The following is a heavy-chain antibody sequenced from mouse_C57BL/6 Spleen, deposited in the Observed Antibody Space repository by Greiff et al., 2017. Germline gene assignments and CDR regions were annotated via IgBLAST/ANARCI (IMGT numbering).Heavy chain of an antibody. CDR3: GRGRGEGYFDY. Sequence: EVQVVESGPGLVKPSQSLSLTCSVTGYSITSGYYWNWIRQFPGNKLEWMGYISYDGSNNYNPSLKNRISITRDTSKNQFFLKLNSVTTEDTATYYGGRGRGEGYFDYWGQGTTLTVSS. V-gene: IGHV3-6*01. CDR2: ISYDGSN. CDR1: GYSITSGYY. D-gene: IGHD3-1*01. J-gene: IGHJ2*01.